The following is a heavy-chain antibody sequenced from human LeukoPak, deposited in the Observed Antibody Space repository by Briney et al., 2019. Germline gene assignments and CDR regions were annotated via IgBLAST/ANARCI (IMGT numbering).Heavy chain of an antibody. CDR2: INPNSGGT. D-gene: IGHD6-13*01. V-gene: IGHV1-2*02. J-gene: IGHJ4*02. CDR1: GYTFTGYY. CDR3: ARDFSRGSWPHRDPSY. Sequence: WASVKVSCKASGYTFTGYYMHWVRQAPGQGLEWMGWINPNSGGTNYAQKFQGRVTMTRDTSISTAYMELSRLRSDDTALFYCARDFSRGSWPHRDPSYWGQGTLVTVSS.